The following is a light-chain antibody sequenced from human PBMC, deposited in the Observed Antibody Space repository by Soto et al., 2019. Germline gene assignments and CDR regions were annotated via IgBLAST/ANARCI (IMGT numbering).Light chain of an antibody. CDR1: QSVSGDY. CDR2: GAS. CDR3: HRYGSSPT. V-gene: IGKV3-20*01. Sequence: EVVLTQSPDILSLSPGERASLSCGASQSVSGDYVAWYQQKPGQAPGLLIHGASNRATGIPDRFSGSGSGTDFTLTISRLEPEDFAVYFCHRYGSSPTFGQGTRLEIK. J-gene: IGKJ2*01.